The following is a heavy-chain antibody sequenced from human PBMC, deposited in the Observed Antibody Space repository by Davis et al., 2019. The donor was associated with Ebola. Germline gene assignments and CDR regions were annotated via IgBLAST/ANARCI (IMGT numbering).Heavy chain of an antibody. CDR2: ISSSSSTI. V-gene: IGHV3-48*04. CDR3: ARDAGTGYDY. J-gene: IGHJ4*02. D-gene: IGHD1-1*01. CDR1: GFTFSSYS. Sequence: GESLKISCAASGFTFSSYSMNWVRQAPGKGLEWVSYISSSSSTIYYADSVKGRFTISRDNAKNSLYLQMNSLRAEDTAVYYCARDAGTGYDYWGQGTLVTVSS.